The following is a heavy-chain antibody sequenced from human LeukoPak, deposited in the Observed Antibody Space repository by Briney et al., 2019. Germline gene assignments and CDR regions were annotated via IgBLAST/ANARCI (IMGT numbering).Heavy chain of an antibody. V-gene: IGHV1-18*01. D-gene: IGHD4-17*01. CDR1: GYTFTSYG. CDR3: AKTTVTSEEYYYYYMDV. CDR2: IITYNGNT. J-gene: IGHJ6*03. Sequence: ASVKVSCKTSGYTFTSYGVSWVRQPPGQGLEWMGWIITYNGNTYYSQKLQGRVTMTTDTSTSTAYMELRSLRSDDTAVYYCAKTTVTSEEYYYYYMDVWGKGTTVTVSS.